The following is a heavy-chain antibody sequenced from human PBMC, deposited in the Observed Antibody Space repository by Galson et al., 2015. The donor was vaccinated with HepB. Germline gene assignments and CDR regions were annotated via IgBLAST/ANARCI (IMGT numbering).Heavy chain of an antibody. CDR2: IIPILGIA. Sequence: SVKVSCKASGGTFSSYTISWVRQAPGQGLEWMGRIIPILGIANYAQKFQGRVTTTADKSTSTAYMELSSLRSEDTAVYYCARSGGGNSLAYWGQGTLVTVSS. CDR1: GGTFSSYT. CDR3: ARSGGGNSLAY. D-gene: IGHD4-23*01. V-gene: IGHV1-69*02. J-gene: IGHJ4*02.